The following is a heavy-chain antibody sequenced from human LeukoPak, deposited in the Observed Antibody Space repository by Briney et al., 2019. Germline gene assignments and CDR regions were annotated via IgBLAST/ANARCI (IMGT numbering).Heavy chain of an antibody. D-gene: IGHD1-26*01. CDR3: AKGLFVGALDY. CDR2: ISHDGSNK. V-gene: IGHV3-30*18. CDR1: GFTFSSYG. J-gene: IGHJ4*02. Sequence: GGSLRLSCAASGFTFSSYGMHWVRQAPGKGLEWVAVISHDGSNKYYADSVKGRFTISRDNSKNTLYLQMNSLRAEDTAVYYCAKGLFVGALDYWGQGTLVTVSS.